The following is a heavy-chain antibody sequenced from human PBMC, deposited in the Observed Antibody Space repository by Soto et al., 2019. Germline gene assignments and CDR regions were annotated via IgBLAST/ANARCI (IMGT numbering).Heavy chain of an antibody. Sequence: ETLSLTCTVSGGSISSYYWSWIRQPPGKGLEWIGYIYYSGSTNYNPSLKSRVTISVDTSKNQFSLKLSSVTAADTAVYYCARASSCAYDSCAFDPWGQGTLVTVPQ. D-gene: IGHD3-16*01. CDR3: ARASSCAYDSCAFDP. V-gene: IGHV4-59*01. J-gene: IGHJ5*02. CDR1: GGSISSYY. CDR2: IYYSGST.